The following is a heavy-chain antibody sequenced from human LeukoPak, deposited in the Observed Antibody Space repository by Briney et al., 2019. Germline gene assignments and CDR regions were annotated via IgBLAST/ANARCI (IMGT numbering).Heavy chain of an antibody. J-gene: IGHJ4*02. CDR2: INPNSGGT. D-gene: IGHD1-26*01. Sequence: GASVKVSCKASGYTFTGYYMHWVRQAPGQGLEWMGRINPNSGGTNYAQKFQGRVTMTRDTSISTAYMELSRLRSDDTAVYYCARVRSSGSYHDYWGQGTLVTVSS. V-gene: IGHV1-2*06. CDR1: GYTFTGYY. CDR3: ARVRSSGSYHDY.